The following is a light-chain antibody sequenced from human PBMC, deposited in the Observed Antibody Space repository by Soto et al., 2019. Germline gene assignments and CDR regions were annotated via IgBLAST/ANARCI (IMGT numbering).Light chain of an antibody. J-gene: IGLJ2*01. CDR1: SSNIGTNT. CDR3: AAWDGSLNVVL. Sequence: QSALTQPPSASGTPGQRVAISCSGSSSNIGTNTVNWYQQLPGSAPQLLIYNTNQRPSGVPGRFSGSKSGASASLAISGLQSEDEAHYYCAAWDGSLNVVLFGGGTKLTVL. CDR2: NTN. V-gene: IGLV1-44*01.